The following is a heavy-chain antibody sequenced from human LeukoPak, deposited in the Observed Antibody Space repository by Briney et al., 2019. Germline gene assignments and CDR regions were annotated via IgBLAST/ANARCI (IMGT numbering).Heavy chain of an antibody. D-gene: IGHD3-22*01. CDR1: GFTFSSYS. Sequence: GGSLRLSCAASGFTFSSYSMNWVRQAPGKGLEWVSPISSSSSYIYYADSVKGRFTISRDNAKNSLYLQMNSLRAEDTAVYYCARDAPTYYYDSSGYYVPLDYWGQGTLVTVSS. CDR3: ARDAPTYYYDSSGYYVPLDY. V-gene: IGHV3-21*01. CDR2: ISSSSSYI. J-gene: IGHJ4*02.